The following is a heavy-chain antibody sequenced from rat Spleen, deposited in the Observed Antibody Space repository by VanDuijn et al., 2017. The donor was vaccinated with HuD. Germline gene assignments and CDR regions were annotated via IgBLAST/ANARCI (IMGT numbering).Heavy chain of an antibody. V-gene: IGHV4-2*01. D-gene: IGHD4-4*01. CDR3: VTEERGVRD. Sequence: EVKLVESGGGLVQPGRSLKLSCTASGFNFNEYWMGWVRQAPGKGLEWIGEINKDSNSINYTPSLKDKFTISRDNAQNTLYLQMNRLGSEDTAVYYCVTEERGVRDWGQGVMVTVSS. J-gene: IGHJ2*01. CDR1: GFNFNEYW. CDR2: INKDSNSI.